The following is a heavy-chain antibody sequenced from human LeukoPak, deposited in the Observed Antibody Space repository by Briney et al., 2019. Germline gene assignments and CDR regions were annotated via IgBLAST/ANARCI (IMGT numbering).Heavy chain of an antibody. J-gene: IGHJ4*02. V-gene: IGHV1-2*02. CDR1: GYTFTGYY. CDR2: INPNSGGT. CDR3: ARDETYYDILTGYYRGPGAYFDY. Sequence: GASVKVSCKASGYTFTGYYMHWVRQAPGQGLEWMGWINPNSGGTNYAQKFQGRVTMTRDTSISTAYMELSRLRSDDTVVYYCARDETYYDILTGYYRGPGAYFDYWGQGTLVTVSS. D-gene: IGHD3-9*01.